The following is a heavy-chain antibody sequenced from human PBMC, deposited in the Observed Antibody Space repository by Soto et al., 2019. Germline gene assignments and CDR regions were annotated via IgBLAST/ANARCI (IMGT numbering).Heavy chain of an antibody. D-gene: IGHD3-22*01. CDR1: GYSFTSYW. J-gene: IGHJ3*01. V-gene: IGHV5-51*01. CDR2: IYPGDSDT. Sequence: GESLKISCKGSGYSFTSYWIGWVRQMPGKGLEWMGIIYPGDSDTRYSPPFQGQVTISADKSISTASLQWSSLKASDPAMYYCARPYDSSGSVSWGKGTMVTVSS. CDR3: ARPYDSSGSVS.